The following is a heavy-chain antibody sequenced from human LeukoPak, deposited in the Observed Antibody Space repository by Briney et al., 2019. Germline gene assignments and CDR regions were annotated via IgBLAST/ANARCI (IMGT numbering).Heavy chain of an antibody. CDR1: GFTFSSYW. Sequence: GGSLRLSCAASGFTFSSYWMHWVRQAPGKGLEWVSSISSSSSYIYYADSVKGRFTISRDNAKNSLYLQMNSLRAEDTAVYYCARDLFDYYGMDVWGKGTTVTVSS. J-gene: IGHJ6*04. CDR3: ARDLFDYYGMDV. V-gene: IGHV3-21*01. CDR2: ISSSSSYI.